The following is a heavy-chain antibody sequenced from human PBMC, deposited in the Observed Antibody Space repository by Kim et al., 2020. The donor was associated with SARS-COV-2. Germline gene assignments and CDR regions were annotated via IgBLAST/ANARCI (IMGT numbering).Heavy chain of an antibody. Sequence: ASVKVSCKASGYTFTSYYMHWVRQAPGQGLEWMGIINPSGGSTSYAQKFQGRVTMTRDTSTSTVYMELSSLRSEDTAVYYCAREDIVVVPAAIVRISYYYYGMDVWGQGTTVTVSS. CDR3: AREDIVVVPAAIVRISYYYYGMDV. D-gene: IGHD2-2*02. CDR1: GYTFTSYY. CDR2: INPSGGST. V-gene: IGHV1-46*01. J-gene: IGHJ6*02.